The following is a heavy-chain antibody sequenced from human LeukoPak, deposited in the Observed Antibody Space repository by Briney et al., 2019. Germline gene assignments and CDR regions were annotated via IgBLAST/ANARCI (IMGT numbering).Heavy chain of an antibody. V-gene: IGHV3-23*01. J-gene: IGHJ3*02. D-gene: IGHD6-19*01. Sequence: PGGSLRLSCAASGFTVSSNDMSWVRQAPGKGLEWVSALSGSGDSTYYADSVKGRFTISRDNSKNTLYLQMSSLRAEDTAVYYCAKDWGYSSGWSDAFDMWGQGTMVTVSS. CDR2: LSGSGDST. CDR3: AKDWGYSSGWSDAFDM. CDR1: GFTVSSND.